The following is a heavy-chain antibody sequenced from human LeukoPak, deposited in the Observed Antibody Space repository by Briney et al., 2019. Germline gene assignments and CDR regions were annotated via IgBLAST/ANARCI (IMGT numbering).Heavy chain of an antibody. CDR3: ARQPYCGGDCYFYDY. V-gene: IGHV5-51*01. Sequence: GESLKIPCKGSGYSFTSYWIGWVRQMPGKGLERMGIIYPGGSDTRYSPSFQGQVTISADKSISTAYLQWSSLKASDTAMYYCARQPYCGGDCYFYDYWGQGTLVTVSS. J-gene: IGHJ4*02. CDR2: IYPGGSDT. CDR1: GYSFTSYW. D-gene: IGHD2-21*02.